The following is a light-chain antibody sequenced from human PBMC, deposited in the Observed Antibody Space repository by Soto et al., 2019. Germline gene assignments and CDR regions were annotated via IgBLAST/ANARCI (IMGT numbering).Light chain of an antibody. Sequence: EIVLTQFPGTLSLSPGERATLSCRASQSITSNYLAWYQQKPGQAPRLLIYGASSRATGIPDRFSGSGSGTDFTLTISRLEPEDFAVYYCQQYGDSPRVSPRVTFGGGTKVEIK. V-gene: IGKV3-20*01. CDR2: GAS. CDR3: QQYGDSPRVSPRVT. CDR1: QSITSNY. J-gene: IGKJ4*01.